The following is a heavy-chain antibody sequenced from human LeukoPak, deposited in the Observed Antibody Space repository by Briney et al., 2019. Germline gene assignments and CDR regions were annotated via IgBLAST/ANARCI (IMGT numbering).Heavy chain of an antibody. CDR3: ARDWSTAMVTGGDFDY. CDR1: GFTFSSYW. Sequence: LSGGSLRLSCAASGFTFSSYWMSWVRQAPGKGLEWVANIKQDGSEKYYVDSVKGRFTISRDNAKNSLYLQMNSLRAEDTAVYYCARDWSTAMVTGGDFDYGGQGTLVTVSS. J-gene: IGHJ4*02. D-gene: IGHD5-18*01. CDR2: IKQDGSEK. V-gene: IGHV3-7*01.